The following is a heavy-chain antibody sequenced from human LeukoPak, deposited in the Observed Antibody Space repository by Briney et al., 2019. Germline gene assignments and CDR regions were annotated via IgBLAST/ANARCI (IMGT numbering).Heavy chain of an antibody. V-gene: IGHV4-30-4*08. CDR3: AIHVITMVRGVMDDFDY. J-gene: IGHJ4*02. CDR1: GGSISCGDYY. Sequence: SETLSFTCTVSGGSISCGDYYWSWIRQPPGKGLEWIGYIYSSGSSFYNPSRKSRFAISEYTSKTQFSLKLSSVTAAHTAVYYCAIHVITMVRGVMDDFDYWGQGTLVTVSS. D-gene: IGHD3-10*01. CDR2: IYSSGSS.